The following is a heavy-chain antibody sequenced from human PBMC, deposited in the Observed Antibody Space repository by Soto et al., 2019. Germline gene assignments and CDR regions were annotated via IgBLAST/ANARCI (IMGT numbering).Heavy chain of an antibody. J-gene: IGHJ5*02. Sequence: GGSLRLSCAASGFTFSSYGMHWVRQAPGKGLEWVAVISYDGSNKYYADSVKGRFTISRDNSKNTLYLQMNSLRAEDTAVYYCAKKVAITMIVVAHGRFDPWGQGTLVTVSS. CDR2: ISYDGSNK. CDR1: GFTFSSYG. V-gene: IGHV3-30*18. D-gene: IGHD3-22*01. CDR3: AKKVAITMIVVAHGRFDP.